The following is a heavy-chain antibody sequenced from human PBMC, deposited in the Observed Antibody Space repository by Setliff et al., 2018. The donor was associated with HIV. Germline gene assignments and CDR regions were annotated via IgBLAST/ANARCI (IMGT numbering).Heavy chain of an antibody. CDR1: GGPISSHY. D-gene: IGHD6-6*01. CDR2: IYYSGST. Sequence: PSETLSLTCTVSGGPISSHYWSWIRQPPGKGLEWIGSIYYSGSTNYNPSLKSRVTISVDTSKNQFSLKLSSVTAADTAVYYCATSSRGSIAARPNDYWGQGTLVTVSS. J-gene: IGHJ4*02. V-gene: IGHV4-59*11. CDR3: ATSSRGSIAARPNDY.